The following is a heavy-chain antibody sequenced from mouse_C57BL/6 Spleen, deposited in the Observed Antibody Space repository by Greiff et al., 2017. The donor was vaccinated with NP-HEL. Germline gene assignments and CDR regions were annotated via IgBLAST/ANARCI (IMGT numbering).Heavy chain of an antibody. D-gene: IGHD1-1*01. CDR1: GFNIKDDY. Sequence: VQLQQSGAELVRPGASVKLSCTASGFNIKDDYMHWVKQRPEQGLEWIGWIDPENGDTEYASKFQGKATITADTSSNTAYLQLSSLTSEDTAVYYCTTRWHYGSSGDYWGQGTTLTVSS. V-gene: IGHV14-4*01. CDR2: IDPENGDT. CDR3: TTRWHYGSSGDY. J-gene: IGHJ2*01.